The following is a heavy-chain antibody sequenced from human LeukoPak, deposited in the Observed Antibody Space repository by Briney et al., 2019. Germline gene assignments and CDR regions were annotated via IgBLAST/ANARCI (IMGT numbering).Heavy chain of an antibody. J-gene: IGHJ4*02. D-gene: IGHD3-22*01. Sequence: SETLSLTCAVYGESSFSSYYWSWIRQTPGGALEWIGEINHSGYTNYNPSLKSRVTLSIDTSKNQFSLRLNSVTAADTAIYYCSRQVVGNDYWGQGTLVTVSS. V-gene: IGHV4-34*01. CDR1: GESSFSSYY. CDR2: INHSGYT. CDR3: SRQVVGNDY.